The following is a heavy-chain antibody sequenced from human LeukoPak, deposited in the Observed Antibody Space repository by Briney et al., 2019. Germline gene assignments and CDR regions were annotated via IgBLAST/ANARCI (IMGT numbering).Heavy chain of an antibody. J-gene: IGHJ6*03. CDR2: TYYRSKWYN. V-gene: IGHV6-1*01. CDR3: ARVGEYSYGLYYYYYYYMDV. D-gene: IGHD5-18*01. CDR1: GDSVSSNSAA. Sequence: SQTLSLTCAISGDSVSSNSAAWNWIRQSPSRGLEWLGRTYYRSKWYNDYAVSVKSRITINPDTSKNQFSLQLNSVTPEDTAVYYCARVGEYSYGLYYYYYYYMDVWGKGTTVTVSS.